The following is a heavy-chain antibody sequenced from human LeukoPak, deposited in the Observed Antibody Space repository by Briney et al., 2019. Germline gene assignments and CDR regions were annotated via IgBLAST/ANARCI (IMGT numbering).Heavy chain of an antibody. Sequence: SETLSLTCTVSGGSISSYCWSWIRQPAGKGLEWIGRIHTSGSTNYNPSLKSRVTMSVDTSKNQFSLKLNSVTAADTAVYYCARGSMGGSGTSYKDFYYGMDVWGQGTTVTVSS. D-gene: IGHD3-10*01. CDR3: ARGSMGGSGTSYKDFYYGMDV. J-gene: IGHJ6*02. CDR1: GGSISSYC. CDR2: IHTSGST. V-gene: IGHV4-4*07.